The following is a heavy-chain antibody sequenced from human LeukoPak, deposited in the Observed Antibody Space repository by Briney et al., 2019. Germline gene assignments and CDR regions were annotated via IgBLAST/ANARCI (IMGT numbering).Heavy chain of an antibody. J-gene: IGHJ4*02. CDR2: VNNDGSST. Sequence: GGSLRLSCAASGFIFSNYWMHWVRQAPGKGLVWVSRVNNDGSSTTYADSVKGRFTISRDNAKNTLYLQMNSLGAEDTAVYYCAKGGLRVTDYWGQGTLVTVSS. CDR1: GFIFSNYW. D-gene: IGHD5/OR15-5a*01. CDR3: AKGGLRVTDY. V-gene: IGHV3-74*03.